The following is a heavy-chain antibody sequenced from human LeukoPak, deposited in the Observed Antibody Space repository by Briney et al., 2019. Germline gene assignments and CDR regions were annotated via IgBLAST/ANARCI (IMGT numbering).Heavy chain of an antibody. CDR3: ARDGPYGDFTGDFDY. Sequence: PSETLSLTCTVSGGSISSSSYYWSWIRQPAGKGLEWIGRIYTSGSTNYNPSLKSRVTMSVDTSKNQFSLKLSSVTAADTAVYYCARDGPYGDFTGDFDYWGQGTLVTVSS. V-gene: IGHV4-61*02. D-gene: IGHD4-17*01. CDR1: GGSISSSSYY. CDR2: IYTSGST. J-gene: IGHJ4*02.